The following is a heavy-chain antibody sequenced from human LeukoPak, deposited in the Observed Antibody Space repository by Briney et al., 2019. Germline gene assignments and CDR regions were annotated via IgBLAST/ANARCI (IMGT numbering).Heavy chain of an antibody. D-gene: IGHD4-17*01. Sequence: GRSLRLSCAASGFTFSSYAMHWVRQAPGKGLEWVSGISWNSGSIGYADSVKGRFTISRDNSKNTLYLQMNSLRAEDTAVYYCAREHDYGDYVESFDYWGQGTLVTVSS. J-gene: IGHJ4*02. CDR3: AREHDYGDYVESFDY. V-gene: IGHV3-9*01. CDR2: ISWNSGSI. CDR1: GFTFSSYA.